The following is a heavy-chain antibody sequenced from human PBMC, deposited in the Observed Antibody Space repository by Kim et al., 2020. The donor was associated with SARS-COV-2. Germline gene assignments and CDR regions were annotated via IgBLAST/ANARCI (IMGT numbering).Heavy chain of an antibody. J-gene: IGHJ4*02. V-gene: IGHV4-39*01. CDR3: ARTAQSIALTAELDY. Sequence: PSLQRRVTLSVETSKNQFSLKLSSVTAADTAVYYCARTAQSIALTAELDYWGQGTLVTVSS. D-gene: IGHD6-6*01.